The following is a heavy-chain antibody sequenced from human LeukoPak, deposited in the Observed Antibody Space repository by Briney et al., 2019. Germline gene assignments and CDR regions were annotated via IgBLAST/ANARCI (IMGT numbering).Heavy chain of an antibody. D-gene: IGHD3-22*01. V-gene: IGHV1-3*01. Sequence: ASVKVSCKASGYTFTSYAMHWVRQAPGQRLEWMGWINAGNGNTKYSQKFQGRVTITRDTSASTAYMELSSLRSEDTAVYYCARIKDSDYYDSSGYYPKGFDPWGQGTLVTVSS. CDR1: GYTFTSYA. J-gene: IGHJ5*02. CDR2: INAGNGNT. CDR3: ARIKDSDYYDSSGYYPKGFDP.